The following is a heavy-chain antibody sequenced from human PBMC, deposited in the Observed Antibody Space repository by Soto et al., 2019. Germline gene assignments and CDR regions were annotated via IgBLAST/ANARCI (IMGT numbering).Heavy chain of an antibody. V-gene: IGHV3-33*01. J-gene: IGHJ4*02. CDR2: IWYDGSNK. Sequence: QVQLVEFGGGVVQPGRSLRLSCAASGFTFSSYGVHWVCQAPGKRLEWVAVIWYDGSNKYYADSVKGRFTISRDNSKNTLSLQLNSLRAEDTAVYYCARDYCSGGSCLNDHCGQGTLVTVSS. D-gene: IGHD2-15*01. CDR1: GFTFSSYG. CDR3: ARDYCSGGSCLNDH.